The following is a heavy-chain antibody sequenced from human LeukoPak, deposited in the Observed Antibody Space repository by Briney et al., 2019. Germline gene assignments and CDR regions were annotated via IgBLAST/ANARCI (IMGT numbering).Heavy chain of an antibody. J-gene: IGHJ3*02. CDR2: INPHSDVT. Sequence: ASVKVSCKASGYTFADYYLHWVRQAPGQGLEWLGRINPHSDVTNLAQKYQGRVTLTRDTSISTAYMELSRLRSDDTAVYYCARGYSYNNDAFDIWGQGTMVTVSS. D-gene: IGHD5-18*01. V-gene: IGHV1-2*02. CDR3: ARGYSYNNDAFDI. CDR1: GYTFADYY.